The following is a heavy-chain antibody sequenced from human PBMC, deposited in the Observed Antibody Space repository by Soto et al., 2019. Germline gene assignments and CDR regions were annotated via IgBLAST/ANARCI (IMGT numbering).Heavy chain of an antibody. CDR3: TKQKGDSRTYNGMDV. CDR1: GDSVSSNSAA. J-gene: IGHJ6*02. Sequence: QVQLQQSGPGLVKSSQTLSLTCAISGDSVSSNSAAWNWIRQSPSRGLEWLGRAYYRSQWYYDSAVFVRSRITVIPDTSKNQFSLQLSSVTPEDTAVYFCTKQKGDSRTYNGMDVWGQGTTVIVSS. D-gene: IGHD2-21*02. V-gene: IGHV6-1*01. CDR2: AYYRSQWYY.